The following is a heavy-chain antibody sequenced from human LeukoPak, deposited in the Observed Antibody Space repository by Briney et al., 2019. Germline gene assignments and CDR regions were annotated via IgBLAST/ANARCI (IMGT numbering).Heavy chain of an antibody. J-gene: IGHJ4*02. CDR3: AKEMYYYDSSGYYVGGFDY. CDR2: TKKDGSEK. Sequence: GGSLRLSCGASGFTFSTYWMSWVRQAPGKGREWVANTKKDGSEKYYVDSVKGRFTISRDNAKNSLYLQMNSLRAEDTALYYCAKEMYYYDSSGYYVGGFDYWGQGTLVTVSS. CDR1: GFTFSTYW. D-gene: IGHD3-22*01. V-gene: IGHV3-7*03.